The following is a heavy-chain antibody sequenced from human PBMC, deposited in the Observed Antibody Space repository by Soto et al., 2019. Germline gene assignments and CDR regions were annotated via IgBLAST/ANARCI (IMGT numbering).Heavy chain of an antibody. J-gene: IGHJ6*02. CDR1: GGTFSSYA. Sequence: GASVKVSCKASGGTFSSYAISWVRQAPGQGLEWMGGIIPIFGTANYAQKFQGRVTITADKSTSTAYMELSSLRSEDTAVYYCAGRFLEWLLNYYYYGMDVWGQGTTVTVSS. V-gene: IGHV1-69*06. CDR2: IIPIFGTA. CDR3: AGRFLEWLLNYYYYGMDV. D-gene: IGHD3-3*01.